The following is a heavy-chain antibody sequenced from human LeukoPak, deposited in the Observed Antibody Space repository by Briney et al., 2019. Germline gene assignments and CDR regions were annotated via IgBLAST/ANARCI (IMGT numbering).Heavy chain of an antibody. D-gene: IGHD5-18*01. CDR3: AREPSGHNYGYVDY. CDR2: ISYDGSNK. CDR1: GFTFSSYA. Sequence: PGGSLRLSCAASGFTFSSYAMHWVRQAPGKGLEWVAIISYDGSNKYYADSVKGRFTISRDNSKNTLCLQMNSLRTEDTAVYYCAREPSGHNYGYVDYWGQGTLVTVSS. V-gene: IGHV3-30-3*01. J-gene: IGHJ4*02.